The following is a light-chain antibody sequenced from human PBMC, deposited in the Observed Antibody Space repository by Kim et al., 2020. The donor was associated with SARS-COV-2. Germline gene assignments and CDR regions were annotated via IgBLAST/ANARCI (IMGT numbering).Light chain of an antibody. V-gene: IGLV1-44*01. CDR2: SNN. CDR1: SSNIGGNT. J-gene: IGLJ3*02. Sequence: ELTQPPSASGTPGQRVTISCSGSSSNIGGNTVNWYQQLPGTAPKLLFYSNNQRPSGVPDRFSGSKSGTSASLAISGLQSEDEVDYYCAAWDDSLNGPVFGGGTKVTVL. CDR3: AAWDDSLNGPV.